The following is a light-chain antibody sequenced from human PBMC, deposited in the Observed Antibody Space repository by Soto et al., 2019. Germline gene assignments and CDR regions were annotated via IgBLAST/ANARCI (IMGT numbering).Light chain of an antibody. CDR1: QSVGSN. CDR2: GAS. Sequence: EIVMTQSPATLSVSLGERATLSCRASQSVGSNLAWYQQKPGQAPRLLIYGASSRATGIPARFGGSGSGTEFTLTISSPQSEDFAVYYCQQYNNWPRTFGQGTKLEIK. J-gene: IGKJ2*01. CDR3: QQYNNWPRT. V-gene: IGKV3-15*01.